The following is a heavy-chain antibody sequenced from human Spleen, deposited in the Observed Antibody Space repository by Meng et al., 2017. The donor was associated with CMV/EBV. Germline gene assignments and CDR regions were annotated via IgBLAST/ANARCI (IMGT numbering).Heavy chain of an antibody. J-gene: IGHJ4*02. CDR1: GFTFSRYG. Sequence: CADSGFTFSRYGMSWVRQAPGKGLEWVSVMYSGGSSTFYADSVQGRFTISRDESKNTLYLQMNSLRAEDTALYYCAKCSSTSCRYFDYWGQGTLVTVSS. CDR3: AKCSSTSCRYFDY. V-gene: IGHV3-23*03. CDR2: MYSGGSST. D-gene: IGHD2-2*01.